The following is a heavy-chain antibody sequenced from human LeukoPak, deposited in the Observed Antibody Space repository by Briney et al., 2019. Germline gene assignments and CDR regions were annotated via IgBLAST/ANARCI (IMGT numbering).Heavy chain of an antibody. V-gene: IGHV3-7*01. CDR2: MKHDGSEK. Sequence: VGSLRLSCAASGFTFSSYWMSWVRQAPGKGLEWVANMKHDGSEKYYVDSVKGRFTISRDNANNSLYLQMNSLRVEDTAIYYCARGVSAWYQGWFDPWGQGTLVTVSS. J-gene: IGHJ5*02. CDR1: GFTFSSYW. CDR3: ARGVSAWYQGWFDP. D-gene: IGHD6-19*01.